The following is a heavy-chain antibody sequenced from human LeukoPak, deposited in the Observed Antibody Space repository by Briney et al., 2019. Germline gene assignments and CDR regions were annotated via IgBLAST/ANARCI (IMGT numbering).Heavy chain of an antibody. V-gene: IGHV3-7*03. CDR1: GFTFSNYR. CDR2: INQDGNDK. CDR3: AVTRTRGDY. D-gene: IGHD3-10*01. Sequence: QPGGSLRLSCTASGFTFSNYRMTWVRQAPGKGLEWVANINQDGNDKYYVDSVKGRFTISRDNTKSSLFLQMNSLRAEDTAVYYCAVTRTRGDYWGQGTLVTVSS. J-gene: IGHJ4*02.